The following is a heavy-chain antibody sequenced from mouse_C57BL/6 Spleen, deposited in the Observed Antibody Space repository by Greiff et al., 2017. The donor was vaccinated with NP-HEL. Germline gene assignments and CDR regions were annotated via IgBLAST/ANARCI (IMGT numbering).Heavy chain of an antibody. Sequence: VQLQQPGAELVMPGASVKLSCKASGYTFTSYWMHWVKQRPGQGLEWIGEIDPSDSYTNYNQKFKGKSTLTVDKSSSTAYMQLSSLTSEDSAVYYCARRGAYYRYFDYWGQGTTLTVSS. J-gene: IGHJ2*01. D-gene: IGHD2-14*01. CDR1: GYTFTSYW. CDR2: IDPSDSYT. V-gene: IGHV1-69*01. CDR3: ARRGAYYRYFDY.